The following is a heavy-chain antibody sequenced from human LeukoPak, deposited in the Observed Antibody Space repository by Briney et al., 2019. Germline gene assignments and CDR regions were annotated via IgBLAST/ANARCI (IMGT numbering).Heavy chain of an antibody. D-gene: IGHD3-22*01. CDR3: ARERITMIVVVIHNWFDP. CDR2: ISSNGGST. V-gene: IGHV3-64*01. J-gene: IGHJ5*02. Sequence: GGSLRLSYAASGFTFSSYAMHWVRQAPGKGLEYVSAISSNGGSTYYANSVKGRFTISRDNSKNTLYLQMGSLRAEDMAVYYCARERITMIVVVIHNWFDPWGQGTLVTVSS. CDR1: GFTFSSYA.